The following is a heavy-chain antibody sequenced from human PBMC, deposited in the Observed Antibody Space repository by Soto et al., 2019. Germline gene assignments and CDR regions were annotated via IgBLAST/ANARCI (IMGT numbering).Heavy chain of an antibody. CDR1: GFTFDDYA. D-gene: IGHD5-12*01. V-gene: IGHV3-9*01. J-gene: IGHJ6*03. CDR3: AKDTLSGYGYYDYMDV. CDR2: ISWNSGSI. Sequence: EVQLVESGGGLVQPGRSLRLSCAASGFTFDDYAMHWVRQAPGKGLEWVSGISWNSGSIGYADSVKGRFTISRDNAKNFLYLQMNSLRAEDTALYYCAKDTLSGYGYYDYMDVWGKVTTVTVSS.